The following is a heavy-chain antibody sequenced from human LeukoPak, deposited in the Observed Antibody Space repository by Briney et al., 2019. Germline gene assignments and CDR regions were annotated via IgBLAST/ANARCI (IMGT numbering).Heavy chain of an antibody. CDR2: ITTSGNSI. J-gene: IGHJ4*02. Sequence: LGGSLRLSCAASGFTFSTYEMNWVRQAPGKGLEWVSYITTSGNSIYYADSVKGRFTISRDNTKNSLYLQMNSLRAEDTAVYYCARGGSVSYYFDYWGQGTLVTVSS. CDR1: GFTFSTYE. V-gene: IGHV3-48*03. D-gene: IGHD1-26*01. CDR3: ARGGSVSYYFDY.